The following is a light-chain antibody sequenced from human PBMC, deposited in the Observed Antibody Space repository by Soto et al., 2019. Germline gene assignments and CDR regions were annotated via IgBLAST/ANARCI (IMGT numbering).Light chain of an antibody. CDR2: WAS. V-gene: IGKV4-1*01. Sequence: DIVMTQSPDSLAVSLGERATINCKSSQSVLYSSNNKNCVAWYQQKPGQPPKLLIYWASTRESGVPYRFSGSGSGTDFTVTISSLQAEDVAVCYCQQYYTTLWTFGQGTKVEIK. J-gene: IGKJ1*01. CDR3: QQYYTTLWT. CDR1: QSVLYSSNNKNC.